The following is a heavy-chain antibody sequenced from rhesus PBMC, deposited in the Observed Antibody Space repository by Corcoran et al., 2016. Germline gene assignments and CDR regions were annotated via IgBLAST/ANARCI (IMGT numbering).Heavy chain of an antibody. CDR2: INDNSGST. CDR3: ARYPRYFDY. CDR1: GGSFSSYW. D-gene: IGHD2-15*01. V-gene: IGHV4-80*01. J-gene: IGHJ4*01. Sequence: QVQLQESGPGLVKPSETLSLTCAVSGGSFSSYWWSWIRQPPGKGLEWIGEINDNSGSTNYNPSLKSRVTISKDASKNQFSLKLSSVTAADTAVYYCARYPRYFDYWGQGVLVTVSS.